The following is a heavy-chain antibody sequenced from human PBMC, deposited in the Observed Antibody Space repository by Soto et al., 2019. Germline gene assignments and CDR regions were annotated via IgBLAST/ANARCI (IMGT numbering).Heavy chain of an antibody. V-gene: IGHV1-2*04. CDR3: SRGASTYCSGGSCWYYFDY. J-gene: IGHJ4*02. CDR2: INPNSGGT. D-gene: IGHD2-15*01. CDR1: GYTFTGYY. Sequence: ASVKVSCKASGYTFTGYYMHWVRQAPGQGLERMGWINPNSGGTNYAQKFQGWVTMTRDTSISTAYMELSRLRSDDTAVYYCSRGASTYCSGGSCWYYFDYWGQGTLVTVSS.